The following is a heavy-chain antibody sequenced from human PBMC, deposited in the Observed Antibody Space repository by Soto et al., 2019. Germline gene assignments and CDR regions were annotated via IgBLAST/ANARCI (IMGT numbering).Heavy chain of an antibody. D-gene: IGHD2-21*01. CDR1: GFSLTTSGVG. J-gene: IGHJ5*02. CDR3: AQSLCRGDKACCEP. CDR2: LYWDDDK. V-gene: IGHV2-5*02. Sequence: QLTLKEAGPTRVKPTQTLTLTCTFSGFSLTTSGVGVGWIRQPPRKALECLELLYWDDDKRYSPSLKTMLTITKDPSKNQVLFTRTNMGPADTPTYYCAQSLCRGDKACCEPWGKGTLVTVSS.